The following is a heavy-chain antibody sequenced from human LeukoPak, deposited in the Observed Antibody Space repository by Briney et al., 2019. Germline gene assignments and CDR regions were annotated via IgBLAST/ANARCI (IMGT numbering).Heavy chain of an antibody. CDR2: INHSGST. Sequence: SETLSLTCAVYGGSFSGYYWSWIRQPPGKGLEWIGEINHSGSTNYNPSLKSRVTISVDTSKNQFSLKLSSVTAADTAVYYCARDKDSSGSLHGVLGYWGQGTLVTVSS. V-gene: IGHV4-34*01. D-gene: IGHD3-22*01. CDR3: ARDKDSSGSLHGVLGY. CDR1: GGSFSGYY. J-gene: IGHJ4*02.